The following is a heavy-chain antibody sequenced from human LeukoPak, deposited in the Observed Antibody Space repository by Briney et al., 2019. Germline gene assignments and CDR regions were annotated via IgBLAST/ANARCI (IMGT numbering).Heavy chain of an antibody. V-gene: IGHV1-18*04. CDR1: GYTFTSYG. Sequence: AASVKVSCKASGYTFTSYGISWVRQAPRQGLEWMGWISAYNGNTNYAQKLQGRVTMTTDTSTSTAYMELRSLRSDDTAVYYCARDRIAAAGTSLYHWFDPWGQGTLVTVSS. D-gene: IGHD6-13*01. CDR3: ARDRIAAAGTSLYHWFDP. J-gene: IGHJ5*02. CDR2: ISAYNGNT.